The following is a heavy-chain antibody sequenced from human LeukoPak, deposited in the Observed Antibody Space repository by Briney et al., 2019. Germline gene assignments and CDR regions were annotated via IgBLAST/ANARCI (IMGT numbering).Heavy chain of an antibody. D-gene: IGHD2-2*01. CDR2: FYPEDGET. Sequence: ASVKVSRKVSGYTLPELSMHWVRQAPGKGLEWRGGFYPEDGETIYAQKFQGRVTMTEDTSTDTAYMELSRLRSEDTAVYYCAISMLQLLSSADNWFDPWGQGTLVTVSS. V-gene: IGHV1-24*01. CDR1: GYTLPELS. CDR3: AISMLQLLSSADNWFDP. J-gene: IGHJ5*02.